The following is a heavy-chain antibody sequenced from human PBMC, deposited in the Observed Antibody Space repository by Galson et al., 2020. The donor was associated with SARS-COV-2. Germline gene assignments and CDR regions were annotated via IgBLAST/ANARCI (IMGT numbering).Heavy chain of an antibody. CDR2: IWYDGSNK. D-gene: IGHD2-15*01. V-gene: IGHV3-33*01. CDR1: GFTFSSYG. J-gene: IGHJ4*02. CDR3: ARDGDVGYCSGGSCFIDY. Sequence: GASLKISCAASGFTFSSYGMHWVRQAPGKGLEWVAVIWYDGSNKYYADSVKGRFTISRDNSKNTLYLQMNSLRAEDTAVYYCARDGDVGYCSGGSCFIDYWGQGTLVTVSS.